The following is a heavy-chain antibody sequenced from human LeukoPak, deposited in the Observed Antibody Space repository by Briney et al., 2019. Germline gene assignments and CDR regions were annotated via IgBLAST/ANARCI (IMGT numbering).Heavy chain of an antibody. D-gene: IGHD6-13*01. V-gene: IGHV3-23*01. CDR3: ATDLLDSSSSIDYYYGMDV. CDR2: ISGSGGST. CDR1: GFTFSSYA. Sequence: PGGSLRLSCASSGFTFSSYAMSWVRQAPGKGLEWVSAISGSGGSTYYADSVKGRFTISRDNSKNTLYLQMNSLRAEDTAVYYCATDLLDSSSSIDYYYGMDVWGQGTTVTVSS. J-gene: IGHJ6*02.